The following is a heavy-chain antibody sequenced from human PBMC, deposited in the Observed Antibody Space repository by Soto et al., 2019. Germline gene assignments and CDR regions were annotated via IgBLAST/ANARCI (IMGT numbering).Heavy chain of an antibody. V-gene: IGHV1-18*01. CDR3: AREASVLIPAAQPSRFDS. CDR1: GYSFMKYG. Sequence: VASVKVSCKXFGYSFMKYGINWVRQAPGQGLEWVGWISPYSGYTHSAQKFHGRLTLTTDTAASTAYMELRILRSADTALYYCAREASVLIPAAQPSRFDSWGQGTLVTVSS. CDR2: ISPYSGYT. D-gene: IGHD2-2*01. J-gene: IGHJ4*02.